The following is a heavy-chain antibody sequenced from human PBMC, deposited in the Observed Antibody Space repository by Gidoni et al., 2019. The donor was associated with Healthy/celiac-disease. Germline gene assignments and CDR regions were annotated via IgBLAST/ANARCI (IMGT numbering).Heavy chain of an antibody. CDR3: ARGRYQLPLNWFDP. J-gene: IGHJ5*02. CDR1: GLNFSSYS. CDR2: ISSSSSTI. Sequence: EVQLVESGGGLVQPGGSLRLSCAASGLNFSSYSMNWVRQAPGRGLEWVSYISSSSSTIYYADSVKGRFTISRDNAKNSLYLQMNSLRDEDTAVYYCARGRYQLPLNWFDPWGQGTLVTVSS. D-gene: IGHD2-2*01. V-gene: IGHV3-48*02.